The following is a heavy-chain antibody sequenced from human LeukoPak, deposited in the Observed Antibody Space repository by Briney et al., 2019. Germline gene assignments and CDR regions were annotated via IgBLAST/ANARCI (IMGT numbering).Heavy chain of an antibody. CDR1: GFTFSSYA. J-gene: IGHJ4*02. Sequence: GGSLRLSCAASGFTFSSYAMHWVRQAPGKGLEWVAVISYDGSNKYYADSVKGRFTISRDNSKNTLYLQVNSLRAEDTAVYYCARALTIGERWLFPASFDYWGQGTLVTVSS. CDR3: ARALTIGERWLFPASFDY. CDR2: ISYDGSNK. D-gene: IGHD5-24*01. V-gene: IGHV3-30-3*01.